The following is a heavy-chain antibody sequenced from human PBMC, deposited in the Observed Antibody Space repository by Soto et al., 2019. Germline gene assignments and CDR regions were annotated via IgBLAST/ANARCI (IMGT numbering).Heavy chain of an antibody. J-gene: IGHJ4*02. V-gene: IGHV4-30-4*01. Sequence: SETLSLTCTVSGGSISSGYYYWSWIRQPPGKGLEWLGYIYYSGSSYYNPSLKSRITISVDTSKNQFSLNLSTMTAADTAVYYCARDRERGYSYGYFDYWGQGTLVTVSS. CDR2: IYYSGSS. D-gene: IGHD5-18*01. CDR3: ARDRERGYSYGYFDY. CDR1: GGSISSGYYY.